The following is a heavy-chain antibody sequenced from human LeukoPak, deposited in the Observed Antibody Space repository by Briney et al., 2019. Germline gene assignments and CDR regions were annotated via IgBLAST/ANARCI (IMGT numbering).Heavy chain of an antibody. CDR2: IYHSGST. Sequence: PSETLSLTCTVSGYSISSGYYWGWVRQPPGKGLEWIGSIYHSGSTYYNPSLKSRVTISLDTCKNQFSLNLSSVTAADTAVYYCARDFYYDSSGYYHFDYWGQGTLVAVSS. CDR3: ARDFYYDSSGYYHFDY. V-gene: IGHV4-38-2*02. J-gene: IGHJ4*02. CDR1: GYSISSGYY. D-gene: IGHD3-22*01.